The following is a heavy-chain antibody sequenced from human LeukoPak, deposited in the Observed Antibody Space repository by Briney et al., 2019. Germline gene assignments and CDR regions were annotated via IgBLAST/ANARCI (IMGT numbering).Heavy chain of an antibody. CDR1: GFTFSSYA. D-gene: IGHD2-2*01. V-gene: IGHV3-30-3*01. CDR3: AREPVVPAANYYYYYYGMDV. CDR2: ISYDGSNK. Sequence: GGSLRLSCAASGFTFSSYAMHWVRQAPGKGLEWVAVISYDGSNKYYADSVKGRFTISRDNSKNTLYLQMNSLRAEDTAVYYCAREPVVPAANYYYYYYGMDVWGQGTTVTVSS. J-gene: IGHJ6*02.